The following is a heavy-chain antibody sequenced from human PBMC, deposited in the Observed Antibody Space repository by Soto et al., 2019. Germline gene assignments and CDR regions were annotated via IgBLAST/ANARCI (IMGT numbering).Heavy chain of an antibody. CDR1: GFTFSSYS. Sequence: EVQLVESGGGLVKPGGSLRLSCAASGFTFSSYSMNWVRQAPGKGLEWVSSISSSSSYIYYADSVKGRFTISRDNAKNSLYLRMNSLRAEDTAVYYCARVGGILAVYSSSWYNEGYFDYWGQGTLVTVSS. D-gene: IGHD6-13*01. CDR3: ARVGGILAVYSSSWYNEGYFDY. V-gene: IGHV3-21*01. CDR2: ISSSSSYI. J-gene: IGHJ4*02.